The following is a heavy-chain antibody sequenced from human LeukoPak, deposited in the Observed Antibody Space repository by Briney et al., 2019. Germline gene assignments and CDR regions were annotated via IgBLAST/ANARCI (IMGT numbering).Heavy chain of an antibody. J-gene: IGHJ4*02. D-gene: IGHD3-3*01. V-gene: IGHV4-34*01. CDR3: ARAWGMSGYYPYYFDY. CDR2: INHSGST. CDR1: GGSFSGYY. Sequence: SETLSLTCAVYGGSFSGYYWSWIRQPPGKGLEWIGEINHSGSTNYNPSLKSRVTISVDTSKNQFSLKLSSVTAADTAVYYCARAWGMSGYYPYYFDYWGQGTLVTVSS.